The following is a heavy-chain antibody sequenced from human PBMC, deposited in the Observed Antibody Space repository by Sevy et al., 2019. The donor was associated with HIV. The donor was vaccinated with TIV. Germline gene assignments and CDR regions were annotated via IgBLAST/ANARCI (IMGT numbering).Heavy chain of an antibody. J-gene: IGHJ4*02. Sequence: ASVNVSCKTSGYTFTTYYMHWVRQAPGQGLEWMGLINPSGGYTSNAQKFQGRVTMTSDTSATTVHMELRSLTSEDSAIYYCARIRTCGGSCYYFDYWGQGTQITVSS. V-gene: IGHV1-46*01. CDR2: INPSGGYT. CDR1: GYTFTTYY. D-gene: IGHD2-15*01. CDR3: ARIRTCGGSCYYFDY.